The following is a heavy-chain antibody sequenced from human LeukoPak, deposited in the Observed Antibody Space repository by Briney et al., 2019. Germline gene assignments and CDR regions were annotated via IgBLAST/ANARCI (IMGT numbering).Heavy chain of an antibody. CDR1: GFTFSSYS. CDR3: ARDLDPDDYGGYDY. Sequence: GGSLRLSCAASGFTFSSYSMNWVRQAPGKGLEWVSYISSSSSTIYYADSVKGRFTISRDNAKNSLYLQMNSLRAEDAAVYYCARDLDPDDYGGYDYWGQGTLVTVSS. CDR2: ISSSSSTI. J-gene: IGHJ4*02. V-gene: IGHV3-48*04. D-gene: IGHD4-23*01.